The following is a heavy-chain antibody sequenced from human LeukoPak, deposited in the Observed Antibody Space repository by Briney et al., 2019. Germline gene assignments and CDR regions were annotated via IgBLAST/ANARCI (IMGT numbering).Heavy chain of an antibody. J-gene: IGHJ6*04. CDR1: GGSISSGGYY. Sequence: PSETLSLTCTVSGGSISSGGYYWSWLRQHPGTGLEWLGYIYYSGSTYYNPSLKGRVTISVDTSKNQFSLKLSSVTAADTAVYYCARYCSSTSCTYYYYYGMDVWGKGTTATVSS. V-gene: IGHV4-31*03. CDR3: ARYCSSTSCTYYYYYGMDV. CDR2: IYYSGST. D-gene: IGHD2-2*01.